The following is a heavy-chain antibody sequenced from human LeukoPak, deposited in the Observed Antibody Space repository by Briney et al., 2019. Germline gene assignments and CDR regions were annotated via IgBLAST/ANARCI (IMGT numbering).Heavy chain of an antibody. V-gene: IGHV3-66*03. CDR3: VRQGGGDNCR. J-gene: IGHJ4*01. Sequence: PGDSLRLSCVASGFTFSNYPMTWVRQAPGKGLEWVSIMYPWGSAFYTDSVKGRFTVTRDESKNMMFLQMNTLRPDDTAMYYCVRQGGGDNCRWGQGALVTVSS. CDR1: GFTFSNYP. CDR2: MYPWGSA. D-gene: IGHD4-23*01.